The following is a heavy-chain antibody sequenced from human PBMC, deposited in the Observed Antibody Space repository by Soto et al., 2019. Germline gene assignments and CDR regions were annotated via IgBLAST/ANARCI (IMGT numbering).Heavy chain of an antibody. CDR2: VSSSSSYT. CDR1: GFTFSDYY. D-gene: IGHD2-2*01. Sequence: GGSLRLSCAASGFTFSDYYMSWIRQAPGKGLEWVSYVSSSSSYTNYADSVKGRFTISRDNAKNSLYLQMNSLRAEDTAVYYCARVGCSSTSCYGYFDYWGQGTLVTVSS. CDR3: ARVGCSSTSCYGYFDY. J-gene: IGHJ4*02. V-gene: IGHV3-11*05.